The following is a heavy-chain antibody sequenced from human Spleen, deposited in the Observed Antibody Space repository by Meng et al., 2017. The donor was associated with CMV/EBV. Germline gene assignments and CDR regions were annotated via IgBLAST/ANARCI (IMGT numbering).Heavy chain of an antibody. J-gene: IGHJ4*02. Sequence: GGSLRLSCAASGFTFSSYWMSWVRQAPGKGLEWVANIKQDGSEKYYVDSVKGRFTISRDNSKNTVYLQMDSLKVEDTSVYYCARDSDYWGQGTLVTVSS. CDR3: ARDSDY. V-gene: IGHV3-7*01. CDR2: IKQDGSEK. CDR1: GFTFSSYW.